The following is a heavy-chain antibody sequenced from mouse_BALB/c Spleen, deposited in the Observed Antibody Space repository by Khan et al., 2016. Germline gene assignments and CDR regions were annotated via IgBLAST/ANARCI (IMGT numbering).Heavy chain of an antibody. V-gene: IGHV3-2*02. CDR2: ISYSGST. D-gene: IGHD1-1*01. CDR1: GYSITSDYA. J-gene: IGHJ2*01. CDR3: ARDYYGSSYFDY. Sequence: EVKLEVSGPGLVKPSQSLSLTCTVTGYSITSDYAWNWIRQFPGNKLEWMGYISYSGSTSYNPSLKSRISITRDTSKNQFFLQLNSVTTEDTATYYCARDYYGSSYFDYWGQGTTLTVSS.